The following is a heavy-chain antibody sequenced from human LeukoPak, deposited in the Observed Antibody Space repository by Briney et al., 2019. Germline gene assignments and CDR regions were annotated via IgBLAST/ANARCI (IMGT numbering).Heavy chain of an antibody. CDR2: IGSNGEST. CDR1: GFTFSNYA. J-gene: IGHJ4*02. Sequence: PGGSLRLSCAGSGFTFSNYAMYWVRQAPGEGLENVAGIGSNGESTYYGNSVKGRFTISRDNSENTLFLQMDNLRGEDMAVYYCARGNVVGATRPFDYWGQGTLVTVSS. V-gene: IGHV3-64*01. CDR3: ARGNVVGATRPFDY. D-gene: IGHD1-26*01.